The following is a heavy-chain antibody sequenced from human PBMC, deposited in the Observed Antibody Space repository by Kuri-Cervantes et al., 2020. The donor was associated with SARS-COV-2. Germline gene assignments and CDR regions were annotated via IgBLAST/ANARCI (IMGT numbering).Heavy chain of an antibody. Sequence: GESLKISCAASGFAVSSNYMSWVRQAPGKGLEWVSVIYSGGSTYYADSVKGRFTISRDNSKNTLYLQMNSLRAEDTAVYYCARDPPPGYDSSGYYLEYWGQGTLVTVSS. CDR3: ARDPPPGYDSSGYYLEY. D-gene: IGHD3-22*01. CDR2: IYSGGST. CDR1: GFAVSSNY. V-gene: IGHV3-66*01. J-gene: IGHJ4*02.